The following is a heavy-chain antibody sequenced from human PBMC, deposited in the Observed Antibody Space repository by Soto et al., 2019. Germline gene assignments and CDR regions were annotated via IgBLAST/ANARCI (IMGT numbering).Heavy chain of an antibody. V-gene: IGHV1-3*05. D-gene: IGHD3-22*01. J-gene: IGHJ4*02. Sequence: QVQLVQSGAEEKKPGASVKVSCKASGYTFTSYAMHWVRQAPGQRLEGMGWINAANGKTKYSQKFQGRVTITRDTSASTAYMELSTLRSEDTAVYYCARGSGYYYWDDYWGQGTLVTVSS. CDR3: ARGSGYYYWDDY. CDR1: GYTFTSYA. CDR2: INAANGKT.